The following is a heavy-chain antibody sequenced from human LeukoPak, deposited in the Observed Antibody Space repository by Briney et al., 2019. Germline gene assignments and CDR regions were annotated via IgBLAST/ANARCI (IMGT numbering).Heavy chain of an antibody. D-gene: IGHD3-16*01. V-gene: IGHV3-21*01. CDR2: ISSSSSYI. Sequence: GGSLRLSCAASGFTFSSYSMNWVRQAPGKGLEWVSSISSSSSYIYYADSVKGRFTISRDNAKNSLYLQMNSLRVEDTAVYYCAREPKKVGLAPWGQGTLVTVPS. CDR1: GFTFSSYS. CDR3: AREPKKVGLAP. J-gene: IGHJ5*02.